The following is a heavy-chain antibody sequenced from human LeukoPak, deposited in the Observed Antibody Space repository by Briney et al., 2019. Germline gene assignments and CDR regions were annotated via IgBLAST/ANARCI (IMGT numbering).Heavy chain of an antibody. CDR2: IFPSGGAT. V-gene: IGHV1-46*01. CDR1: GYTFTSYN. CDR3: ATGWIRFDY. J-gene: IGHJ4*02. D-gene: IGHD5-18*01. Sequence: GASVKVSCKASGYTFTSYNHHWVRQAPGQGLEWMGIIFPSGGATMYAQKFQGRVTMTEDTSTDTAYMELSSLRSEGTAVYYCATGWIRFDYWGQGTLVTVSS.